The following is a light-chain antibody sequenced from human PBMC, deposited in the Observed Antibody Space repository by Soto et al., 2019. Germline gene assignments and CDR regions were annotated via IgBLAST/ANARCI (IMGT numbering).Light chain of an antibody. CDR2: DAS. Sequence: ETVLTQSPGTLSLSPGERATLSCRASQSVSSSYIAWYQQKPGQAPRLLIYDASSRATGIPDRFSGSGSGTDFTLNIRRLEPEDFAVYYCQQYVRSPPSWTFGQGTKVEIK. J-gene: IGKJ1*01. CDR1: QSVSSSY. V-gene: IGKV3-20*01. CDR3: QQYVRSPPSWT.